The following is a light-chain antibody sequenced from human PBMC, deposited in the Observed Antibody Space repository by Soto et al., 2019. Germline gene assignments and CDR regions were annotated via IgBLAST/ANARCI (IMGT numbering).Light chain of an antibody. CDR1: QGISSY. CDR2: AAS. J-gene: IGKJ2*01. V-gene: IGKV1-9*01. CDR3: QQLNSHPLT. Sequence: DIQLTQSPSFLSASVGYRVTITCRASQGISSYLAWYQQKPGKAPKLLIYAASTLQSGVPSRFSGSGSGTEFTLTISSLQPEDFATYYCQQLNSHPLTFGQGTKLEIK.